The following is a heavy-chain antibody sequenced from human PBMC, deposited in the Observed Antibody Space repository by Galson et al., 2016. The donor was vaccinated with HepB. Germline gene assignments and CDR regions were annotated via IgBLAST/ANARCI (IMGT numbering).Heavy chain of an antibody. D-gene: IGHD3-22*01. Sequence: VQVSCKASGGTFTNYAFSWVRPAPGQGLEWMGGIITLSGTANYAQKFQGRLTITADKSTNTAYMEMSSLTSEDTAVYYCAREVSHFDYWGQGTLVTVSS. CDR3: AREVSHFDY. J-gene: IGHJ4*02. CDR1: GGTFTNYA. V-gene: IGHV1-69*06. CDR2: IITLSGTA.